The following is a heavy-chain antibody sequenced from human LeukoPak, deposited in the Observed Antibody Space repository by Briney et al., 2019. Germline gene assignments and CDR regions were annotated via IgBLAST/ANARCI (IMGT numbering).Heavy chain of an antibody. Sequence: GGSLRLSCAASGFTFSSYAMHWVRQAPGKGLEWLAYIRYDGSSKYYADFVKGRFTISRDNSKNTLYVQMNSLRAEDTAVYYCARDQAGSGHYADYWGQGTLVTVSS. J-gene: IGHJ4*02. CDR1: GFTFSSYA. V-gene: IGHV3-30*02. CDR3: ARDQAGSGHYADY. D-gene: IGHD3-10*01. CDR2: IRYDGSSK.